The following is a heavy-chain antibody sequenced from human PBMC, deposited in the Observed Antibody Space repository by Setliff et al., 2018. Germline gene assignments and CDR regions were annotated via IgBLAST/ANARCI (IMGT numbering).Heavy chain of an antibody. Sequence: PGGSLRLSCAASGFTFSNYWMHWVRQAPGKGLVWVSRIYTDGTITYYADSVKGRFTISRDISTSTLYLHMNSLRAEDTAVYYCARDRGGTNPWFDPWGQGTLVTVSS. D-gene: IGHD3-10*01. CDR1: GFTFSNYW. V-gene: IGHV3-74*01. CDR3: ARDRGGTNPWFDP. J-gene: IGHJ5*02. CDR2: IYTDGTIT.